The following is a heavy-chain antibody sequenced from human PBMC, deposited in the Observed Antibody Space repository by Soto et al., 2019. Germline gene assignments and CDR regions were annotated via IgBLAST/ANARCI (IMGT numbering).Heavy chain of an antibody. D-gene: IGHD2-2*02. J-gene: IGHJ4*02. CDR3: AKDPVDIVVVPAAIWFDY. CDR2: ISGSGGST. V-gene: IGHV3-23*01. Sequence: GGSLRLSCAASGFTFSSYAMSWVRQAPGKGLEWVSAISGSGGSTYYADSVKGRFTISRDNSKNTLYLQMNSLRAEDTAVYYCAKDPVDIVVVPAAIWFDYWGQGTLVTVSS. CDR1: GFTFSSYA.